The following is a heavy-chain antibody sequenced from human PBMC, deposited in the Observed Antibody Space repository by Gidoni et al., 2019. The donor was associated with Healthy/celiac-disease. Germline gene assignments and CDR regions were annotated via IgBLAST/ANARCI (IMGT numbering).Heavy chain of an antibody. D-gene: IGHD2-15*01. CDR3: ARDSRIENWFDP. CDR2: IGAYNGNT. Sequence: QVQLVQSGAEVKKPGASVNVSCKASGSPFTSYGLRWVRQAPGQGLEWMGWIGAYNGNTNYAQKLQGRVTMTTDTSTSTAYMDLRSLRSDDTAVYYCARDSRIENWFDPWGQGTLVTVSS. CDR1: GSPFTSYG. V-gene: IGHV1-18*01. J-gene: IGHJ5*02.